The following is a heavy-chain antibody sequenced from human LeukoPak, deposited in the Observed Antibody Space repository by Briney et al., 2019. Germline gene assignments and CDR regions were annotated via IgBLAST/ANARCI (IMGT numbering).Heavy chain of an antibody. V-gene: IGHV1-46*01. Sequence: ASVKVSCKASGYTFTSYYMHWVRQAPGQGLEWMGIINPSGGSTSYAQKFQGRVTMTRDTSTSTVYMELSSLRSEDTAVYYYARSSYFNSGWSNWFDPWGQGTLVTVSS. J-gene: IGHJ5*02. CDR1: GYTFTSYY. D-gene: IGHD6-19*01. CDR3: ARSSYFNSGWSNWFDP. CDR2: INPSGGST.